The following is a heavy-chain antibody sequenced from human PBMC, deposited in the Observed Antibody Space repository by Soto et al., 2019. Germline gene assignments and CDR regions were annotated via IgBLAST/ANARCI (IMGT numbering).Heavy chain of an antibody. J-gene: IGHJ4*02. D-gene: IGHD3-22*01. CDR1: GGSFSGYY. CDR2: INHSGST. CDR3: ARHDYYDSSGYYYEPYYFDY. V-gene: IGHV4-34*01. Sequence: SETLSLTCAVYGGSFSGYYWSWIRQPPGKGLEWIGEINHSGSTNYNPSLKSRVTISVDTSKNQFSLKLSSVTAADTAVYYCARHDYYDSSGYYYEPYYFDYWGQGTLVTVSS.